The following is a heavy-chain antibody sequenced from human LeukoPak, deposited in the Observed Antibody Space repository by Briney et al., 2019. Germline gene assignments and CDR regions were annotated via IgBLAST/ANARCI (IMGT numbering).Heavy chain of an antibody. J-gene: IGHJ4*02. D-gene: IGHD2-15*01. Sequence: SVKVSCKASGGTFSSYAISWVRQAPGQGLEWMGGIIPIFGTANYAQKFQGRVTITADGSTSTAYMELSSLRSEDTAVYYCARDQDCSGGSCYWHWGQGTLVTVSS. CDR1: GGTFSSYA. V-gene: IGHV1-69*13. CDR3: ARDQDCSGGSCYWH. CDR2: IIPIFGTA.